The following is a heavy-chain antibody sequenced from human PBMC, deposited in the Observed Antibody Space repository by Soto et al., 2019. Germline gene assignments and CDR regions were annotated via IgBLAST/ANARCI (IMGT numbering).Heavy chain of an antibody. CDR1: GYTFTGYY. CDR2: INPNSGGT. Sequence: ASVKVSCKASGYTFTGYYMHWVRQAPGQGLEWMGWINPNSGGTNYAQKFQGWVTMTRDTSISTAYMELSRLRSDDTAVYYCARERYSFGYHYYGMDVWGQGTTVTAP. D-gene: IGHD5-18*01. V-gene: IGHV1-2*04. J-gene: IGHJ6*02. CDR3: ARERYSFGYHYYGMDV.